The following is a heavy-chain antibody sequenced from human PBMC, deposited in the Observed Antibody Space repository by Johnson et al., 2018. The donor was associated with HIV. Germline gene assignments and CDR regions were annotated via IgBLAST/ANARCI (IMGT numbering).Heavy chain of an antibody. Sequence: VQLVESGGGLVQPGGSLRLSCAASGFTVSGNYMTWVRQAPGKGLEWVSTISDNGGSAYYADSVKGRFTISRDKSKNTVYLEMNSLRAEDTAIYHCAKEKDSGYVCRAFDIWGQGTMVTVSS. D-gene: IGHD5-12*01. CDR1: GFTVSGNY. V-gene: IGHV3-23*04. CDR3: AKEKDSGYVCRAFDI. CDR2: ISDNGGSA. J-gene: IGHJ3*02.